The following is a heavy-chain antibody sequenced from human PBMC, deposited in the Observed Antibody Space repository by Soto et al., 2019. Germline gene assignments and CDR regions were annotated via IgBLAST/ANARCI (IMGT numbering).Heavy chain of an antibody. Sequence: QVQLVQSGAELKKPGSSVKVSCKASGGTFSSHAISWVRQAPGQGLEWMGGIIPIFGSAIYAQNFQGRVAITADHSTSTAYMELSSLRSKDTAIYFCARDSHPPAYSGDIMRWDVWGQGTTVTVSS. CDR1: GGTFSSHA. CDR3: ARDSHPPAYSGDIMRWDV. J-gene: IGHJ6*01. D-gene: IGHD2-15*01. CDR2: IIPIFGSA. V-gene: IGHV1-69*01.